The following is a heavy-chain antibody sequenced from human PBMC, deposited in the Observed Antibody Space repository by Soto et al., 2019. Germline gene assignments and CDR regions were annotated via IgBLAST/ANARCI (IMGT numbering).Heavy chain of an antibody. Sequence: GGSLRLSXAASGFTFSNYWMSWVRQAPGKGLEWVANIKEDGSERNYVDSVKGRFTISRDNAENSLYLQMNSLRAEDTAVYYCASARHIGPWGQGTLVTVS. CDR1: GFTFSNYW. J-gene: IGHJ5*02. D-gene: IGHD2-21*01. V-gene: IGHV3-7*01. CDR3: ASARHIGP. CDR2: IKEDGSER.